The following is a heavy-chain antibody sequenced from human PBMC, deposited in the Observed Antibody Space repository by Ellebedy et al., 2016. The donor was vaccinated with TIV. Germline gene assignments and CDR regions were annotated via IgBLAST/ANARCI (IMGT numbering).Heavy chain of an antibody. CDR1: GFTFSSYA. CDR2: ISGSGGST. CDR3: AKDYYDSSGYWGDDY. V-gene: IGHV3-23*01. Sequence: GGSLRLXCAASGFTFSSYAMSWVRQAPGKGLEWVSAISGSGGSTYYADSVKGRFTISRDNSKNTLYLQMNSLRAEDTAVYYCAKDYYDSSGYWGDDYWGQGTLVTVSS. D-gene: IGHD3-22*01. J-gene: IGHJ4*02.